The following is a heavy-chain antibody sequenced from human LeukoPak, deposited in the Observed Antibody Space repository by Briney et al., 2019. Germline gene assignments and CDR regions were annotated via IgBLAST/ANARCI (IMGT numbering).Heavy chain of an antibody. CDR1: GGSFSGYY. J-gene: IGHJ4*02. CDR2: LNQSGMT. CDR3: ARDDRGYCSGGTCYCRDY. Sequence: KTSETLTLTCAVYGGSFSGYYWSWIRQSPGKGLEWMGELNQSGMTNYNPALKTRGTISVDTEKNKLSLKLRSVTVADTARYYCARDDRGYCSGGTCYCRDYWGQGTLVTVSS. V-gene: IGHV4-34*01. D-gene: IGHD2-15*01.